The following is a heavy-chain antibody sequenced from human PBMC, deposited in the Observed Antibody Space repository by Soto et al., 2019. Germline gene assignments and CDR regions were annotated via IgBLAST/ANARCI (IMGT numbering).Heavy chain of an antibody. CDR2: IYYSGTT. J-gene: IGHJ6*02. D-gene: IGHD2-2*01. CDR3: ARLHRYCISTGCHGHYAMDV. Sequence: QLQLQESGPGLVKPSETLSLTCTVSSASISSSSYTWGWIRQPPGKGLEWIGSIYYSGTTYYKPSHNRRITFTVDTSKIQFPLKVTSVTAADTGVYNCARLHRYCISTGCHGHYAMDVWGQGTTVTVSS. CDR1: SASISSSSYT. V-gene: IGHV4-39*01.